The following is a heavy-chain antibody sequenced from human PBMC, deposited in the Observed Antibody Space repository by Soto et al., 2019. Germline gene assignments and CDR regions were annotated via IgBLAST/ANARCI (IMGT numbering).Heavy chain of an antibody. V-gene: IGHV3-30*18. D-gene: IGHD3-3*01. J-gene: IGHJ4*02. CDR3: AKGGSTYYDFWSGYSPFDY. CDR2: ISYDGSNK. CDR1: GFTFSSYG. Sequence: GGSLRLSCAASGFTFSSYGMHWVRQAPGKGLEWVAVISYDGSNKYYADSVKGRFTISRDNSKNTLYLQMNSLRAEDTAVYYCAKGGSTYYDFWSGYSPFDYWGQGTLVTVSS.